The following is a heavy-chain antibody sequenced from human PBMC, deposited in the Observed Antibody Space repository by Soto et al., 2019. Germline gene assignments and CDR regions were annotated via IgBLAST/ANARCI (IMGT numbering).Heavy chain of an antibody. D-gene: IGHD3-16*01. CDR1: GFAFSGSA. CDR2: IRSKGHNYAT. V-gene: IGHV3-73*01. Sequence: GSLRLSCAASGFAFSGSAMYWVRQASGKGPEWVGRIRSKGHNYATEYAASVKGRFTISRDDSKNTAYLQMNSLQTEDTAVYYCTRDLFSYDYSGILWFDPWGQGTLVTVPQ. CDR3: TRDLFSYDYSGILWFDP. J-gene: IGHJ5*02.